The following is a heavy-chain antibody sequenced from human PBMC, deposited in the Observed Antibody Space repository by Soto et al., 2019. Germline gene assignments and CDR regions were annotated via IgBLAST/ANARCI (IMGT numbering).Heavy chain of an antibody. D-gene: IGHD3-22*01. CDR1: GFTFSSYA. CDR3: ARGAYYYDSSGYYYLDY. Sequence: GGSLRLSCAASGFTFSSYAMHWVRQAPGKGLEWVVVISYDGSNKYYADSVKGRFTISRDNSKNTLYLQMNSLRAEDTAVYYCARGAYYYDSSGYYYLDYWGQGTLVTVSS. J-gene: IGHJ4*02. V-gene: IGHV3-30*04. CDR2: ISYDGSNK.